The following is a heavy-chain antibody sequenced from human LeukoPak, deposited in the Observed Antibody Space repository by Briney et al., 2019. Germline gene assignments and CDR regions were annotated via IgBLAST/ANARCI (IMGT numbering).Heavy chain of an antibody. J-gene: IGHJ4*02. V-gene: IGHV3-23*01. CDR2: ISGSGGST. CDR1: GFTFSSYA. Sequence: GGSLRLSCAASGFTFSSYAMSWVRQAPGKGLEWVSAISGSGGSTYYADSVKGRFTISRDNSKNTLYLQMNTLRAEDTAVYYCARGAGPYGDYRDYWGQGTLVTVSS. D-gene: IGHD4-17*01. CDR3: ARGAGPYGDYRDY.